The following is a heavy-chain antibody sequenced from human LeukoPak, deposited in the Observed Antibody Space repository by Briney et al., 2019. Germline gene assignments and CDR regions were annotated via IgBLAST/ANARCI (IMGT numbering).Heavy chain of an antibody. CDR1: GGSISSYY. J-gene: IGHJ6*03. V-gene: IGHV4-59*01. D-gene: IGHD5-18*01. Sequence: PSETQSLTCTVSGGSISSYYWSWIRQPPGKGLEWIGYIYYSGSTNYNPSLKSRVTISVDTSKNQFSLKLSSVTAADTAVYYCARAKRGYSYGYSYYYYYMDVWGKGTTVTVSS. CDR2: IYYSGST. CDR3: ARAKRGYSYGYSYYYYYMDV.